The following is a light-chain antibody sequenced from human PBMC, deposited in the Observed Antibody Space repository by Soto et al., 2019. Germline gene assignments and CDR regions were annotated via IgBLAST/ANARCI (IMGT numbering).Light chain of an antibody. Sequence: QSALTQPASVSGSPGQSITLSCTGTSSDVGTYNLVSWYQHHTGKAPKLMIYEGSKRPSGVSNRFSGSKSGNTASLTISGLQAEDEADYYCCSYAGSSTYVFGTGTKVTVL. V-gene: IGLV2-23*01. CDR2: EGS. CDR3: CSYAGSSTYV. CDR1: SSDVGTYNL. J-gene: IGLJ1*01.